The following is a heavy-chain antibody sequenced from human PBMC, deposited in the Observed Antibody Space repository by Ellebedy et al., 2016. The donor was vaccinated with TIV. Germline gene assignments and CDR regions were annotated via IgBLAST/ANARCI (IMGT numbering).Heavy chain of an antibody. D-gene: IGHD3-10*01. CDR3: AKGALWFGEIDAFDV. V-gene: IGHV3-23*01. Sequence: GESLKISCAASGFTFSSYAMSWVRQAPGKGLEWLSTISDSTYTTYYADSVRGRFTISRDNSKNTLYLHMSSLRVEDTAVYYCAKGALWFGEIDAFDVWGQGTMVIVSS. J-gene: IGHJ3*01. CDR1: GFTFSSYA. CDR2: ISDSTYTT.